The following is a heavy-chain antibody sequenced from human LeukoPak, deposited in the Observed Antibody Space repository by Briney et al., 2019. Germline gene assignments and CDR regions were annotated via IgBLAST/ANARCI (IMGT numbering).Heavy chain of an antibody. CDR3: AARDYDFWSGYQYYYYYYGMDV. D-gene: IGHD3-3*01. J-gene: IGHJ6*01. V-gene: IGHV1-8*01. CDR2: MNPNSGNT. CDR1: GYTFTSYD. Sequence: ASVKVSCKASGYTFTSYDINWVRQATGQGLEWMGWMNPNSGNTGYAQKFQGRVTMTRNTSISTAYMELSSLRSEDTAVHYCAARDYDFWSGYQYYYYYYGMDVWGQGTTVTVSS.